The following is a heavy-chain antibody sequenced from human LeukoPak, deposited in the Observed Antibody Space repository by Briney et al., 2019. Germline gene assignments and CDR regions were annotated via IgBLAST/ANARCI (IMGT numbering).Heavy chain of an antibody. V-gene: IGHV3-23*01. CDR2: ISSSGSST. J-gene: IGHJ4*02. D-gene: IGHD3-22*01. CDR3: AKDWNYDRRGLNYFDY. CDR1: GCSFSSYA. Sequence: SGGTLRLTCAASGCSFSSYAMNWVRQAPGKGLEWVSGISSSGSSTNYADSVQGRFTVSRDNSKDVLYLQMNSLRAEDTAMYYCAKDWNYDRRGLNYFDYWGQGALVTVSS.